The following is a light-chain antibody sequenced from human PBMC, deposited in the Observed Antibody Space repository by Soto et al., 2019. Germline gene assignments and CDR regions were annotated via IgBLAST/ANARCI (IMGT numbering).Light chain of an antibody. Sequence: EIVLTQSPGTLSLSPGERATLSFWASQSVSSKLAWYQQKPGQAPRLLIYGASNRATGIPDRFSGSGSGTDFTLTISRLEPEDFAVYYCQQYGSSGTFGQGTKVDIK. CDR1: QSVSSK. J-gene: IGKJ1*01. V-gene: IGKV3-20*01. CDR2: GAS. CDR3: QQYGSSGT.